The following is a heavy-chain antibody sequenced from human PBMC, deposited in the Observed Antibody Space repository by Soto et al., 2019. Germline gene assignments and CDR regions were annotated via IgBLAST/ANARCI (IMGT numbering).Heavy chain of an antibody. J-gene: IGHJ6*02. CDR3: ARRERWLQFSYYGMDV. Sequence: SVKVSCKASGGTFSSYAISWVRQAPGQGLEWMGGIIPIFGTANYAQKFQGRVTITADESTSTAYMELSSLRSEDTAVYYCARRERWLQFSYYGMDVWGQGTTVTVSS. D-gene: IGHD5-12*01. V-gene: IGHV1-69*13. CDR1: GGTFSSYA. CDR2: IIPIFGTA.